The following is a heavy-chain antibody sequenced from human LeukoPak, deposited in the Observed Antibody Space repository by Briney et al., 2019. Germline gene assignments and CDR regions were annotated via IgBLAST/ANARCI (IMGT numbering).Heavy chain of an antibody. J-gene: IGHJ4*02. CDR1: GGTISNYY. CDR3: ARQGDYVIDY. V-gene: IGHV4-59*08. CDR2: IYYSGST. D-gene: IGHD4-17*01. Sequence: SETLSLTCTVSGGTISNYYWSWVRQSPERGLEWIGYIYYSGSTNYNPSLKSRVTISVDTSKNQFSLKLSSVTAADTAVYYCARQGDYVIDYWGQGTLVTVSS.